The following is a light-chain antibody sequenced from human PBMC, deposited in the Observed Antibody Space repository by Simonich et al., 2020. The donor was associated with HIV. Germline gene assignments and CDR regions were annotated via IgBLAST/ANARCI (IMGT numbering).Light chain of an antibody. Sequence: DIVMTQSPDSRAVSLGERATINCKSSQNILYNSNNKNYLAWYQQKTGQPPKLVIYWASTREYGVPGRFSGSGSGTDFTLTISRLQAEDVAIYYCQQYYTTPPTFGGGTKVEIK. CDR3: QQYYTTPPT. J-gene: IGKJ4*01. CDR2: WAS. CDR1: QNILYNSNNKNY. V-gene: IGKV4-1*01.